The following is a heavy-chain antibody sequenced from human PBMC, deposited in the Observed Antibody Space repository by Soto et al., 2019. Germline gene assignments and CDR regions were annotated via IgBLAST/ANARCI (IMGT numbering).Heavy chain of an antibody. Sequence: GGSLRLSCAASGFTFRSYGMHWVRQAPGKGLEWVAVISHDGSQKHYVDSVKGRFTISIDNSKNTLYLQMNNLRTEDTAVYYCSKDYDSSGYNWFDPWSQGTLVTVSS. D-gene: IGHD3-22*01. CDR2: ISHDGSQK. CDR3: SKDYDSSGYNWFDP. J-gene: IGHJ5*01. V-gene: IGHV3-30*18. CDR1: GFTFRSYG.